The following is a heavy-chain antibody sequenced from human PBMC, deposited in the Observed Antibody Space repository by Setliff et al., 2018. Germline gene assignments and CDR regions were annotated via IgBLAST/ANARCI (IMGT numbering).Heavy chain of an antibody. J-gene: IGHJ6*02. V-gene: IGHV1-8*02. CDR1: GGTFSSYA. CDR3: ARRRSSSWYRPYYGMDV. Sequence: ASVKVSCKASGGTFSSYAISWVRQAPGQGLEWTGWMNPNSGNTGYAQKFQGRVTMTRNTSISTAYMELSSLRSEDTAVYYCARRRSSSWYRPYYGMDVWGQGTTVTVSS. CDR2: MNPNSGNT. D-gene: IGHD6-13*01.